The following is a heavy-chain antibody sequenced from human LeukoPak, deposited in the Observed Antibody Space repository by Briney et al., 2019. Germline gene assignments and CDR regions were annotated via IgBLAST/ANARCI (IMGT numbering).Heavy chain of an antibody. V-gene: IGHV1-3*01. J-gene: IGHJ5*02. D-gene: IGHD6-13*01. Sequence: GASVKVSCKASGYTFTNYAIHWVRQAPGQRLEWMGWINAGNGNTEYSQKFQGRVTMTRNTSISTAYMELSSLRSEDTAVYYCARGSTRFWFDPWGQGTLVTVSS. CDR3: ARGSTRFWFDP. CDR1: GYTFTNYA. CDR2: INAGNGNT.